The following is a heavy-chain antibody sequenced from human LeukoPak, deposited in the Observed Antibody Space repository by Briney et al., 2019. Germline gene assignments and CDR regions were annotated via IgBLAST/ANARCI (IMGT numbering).Heavy chain of an antibody. CDR3: AKGEKGIGAAFDI. J-gene: IGHJ3*02. CDR1: RFTFSSYS. Sequence: GGSLRLSCAASRFTFSSYSMNWVRQAPGKGLEWVSYISSSSGTIYYADSVKGRFTVSRDNSENSLYLQMNTLRVEDTAVYYCAKGEKGIGAAFDIWGQGTMVTVSS. D-gene: IGHD3-16*01. CDR2: ISSSSGTI. V-gene: IGHV3-48*01.